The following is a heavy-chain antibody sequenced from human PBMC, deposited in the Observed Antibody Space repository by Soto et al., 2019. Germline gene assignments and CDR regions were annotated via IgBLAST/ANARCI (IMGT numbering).Heavy chain of an antibody. J-gene: IGHJ5*02. CDR2: ISSSSSYI. V-gene: IGHV3-21*01. CDR1: GFTFSSYS. D-gene: IGHD6-6*01. Sequence: GGSLRLSCAASGFTFSSYSMNWVRQAPGKGLEWVSSISSSSSYIYYADSVKGRFTISRDNAKNSLYLQMNSLRAEDTAVYYCARDPTPLYSSSYNWFDPWGQGTLVTVSS. CDR3: ARDPTPLYSSSYNWFDP.